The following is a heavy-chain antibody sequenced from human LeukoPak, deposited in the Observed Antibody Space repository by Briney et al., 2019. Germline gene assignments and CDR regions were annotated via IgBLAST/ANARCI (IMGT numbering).Heavy chain of an antibody. CDR1: GYTFTSFG. CDR2: ISPYNDNT. V-gene: IGHV1-18*01. J-gene: IGHJ4*02. Sequence: GASVKVSCKASGYTFTSFGISWVRQVPGQGFEWMGWISPYNDNTNYAQKFQGRVTMTTDTSTSTVFMELRGLISDDTAVYYCGREANGLLFDYWGQGTLVTVSS. CDR3: GREANGLLFDY. D-gene: IGHD2-15*01.